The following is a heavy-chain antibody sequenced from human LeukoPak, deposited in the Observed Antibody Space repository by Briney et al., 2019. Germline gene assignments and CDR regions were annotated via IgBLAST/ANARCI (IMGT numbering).Heavy chain of an antibody. CDR3: TRGARDDYKDIDAFDI. Sequence: SETLSLTCSVSGGSINFNHWSLIRQPAGKGLEWIGRIYSSGTTNYNPSLNSRVTMSVDTSNNQFSLKLTSVTAADTAVYYCTRGARDDYKDIDAFDIWGQGTMVTVSS. CDR2: IYSSGTT. J-gene: IGHJ3*02. D-gene: IGHD5-24*01. CDR1: GGSINFNH. V-gene: IGHV4-4*07.